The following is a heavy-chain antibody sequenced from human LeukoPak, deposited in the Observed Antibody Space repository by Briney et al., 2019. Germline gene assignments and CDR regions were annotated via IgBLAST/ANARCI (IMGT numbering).Heavy chain of an antibody. V-gene: IGHV4-31*03. J-gene: IGHJ6*02. CDR1: GGSISSGGYY. CDR2: IYYSGST. Sequence: SETLSLTCTVSGGSISSGGYYWSWIRQHPGKGLEWIGYIYYSGSTYYNPSLKSRVTISVDTSKNQFSLKLSSVTAADTAVYYCARGRYYYDSSGYRGSPYYYYGMDVWGQGTTVTVSS. CDR3: ARGRYYYDSSGYRGSPYYYYGMDV. D-gene: IGHD3-22*01.